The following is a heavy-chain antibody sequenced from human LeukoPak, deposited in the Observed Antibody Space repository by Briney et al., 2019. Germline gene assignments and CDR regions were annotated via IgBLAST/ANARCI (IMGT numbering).Heavy chain of an antibody. V-gene: IGHV1-69*13. J-gene: IGHJ4*02. CDR2: IIPIFGTA. CDR3: AREDGSGIFDY. Sequence: ASVKVSCKASGGTFSSYAISWVRQAPGQGLEWMGGIIPIFGTANYAQKFQGRVTITADGSTSTAYMELSSLRSEDTAVYYCAREDGSGIFDYWGQGTLVTVSS. D-gene: IGHD3-10*01. CDR1: GGTFSSYA.